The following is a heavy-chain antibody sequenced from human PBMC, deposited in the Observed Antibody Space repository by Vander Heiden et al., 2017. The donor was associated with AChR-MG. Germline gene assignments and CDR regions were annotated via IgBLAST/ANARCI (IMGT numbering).Heavy chain of an antibody. D-gene: IGHD2-2*02. CDR3: ARDQDCSSTSCYNHYYYGMDV. CDR1: GFTFSSYS. J-gene: IGHJ6*02. CDR2: ISSSSSYI. V-gene: IGHV3-21*01. Sequence: EVQLVESGGGLVKPGGSLRLSCAASGFTFSSYSMNWVRQAPGKGLEWVSSISSSSSYIYYADSVKGRFTISRDNAKNSLYLQMNSLRAEDTAVYYCARDQDCSSTSCYNHYYYGMDVWGQGTTVTVSS.